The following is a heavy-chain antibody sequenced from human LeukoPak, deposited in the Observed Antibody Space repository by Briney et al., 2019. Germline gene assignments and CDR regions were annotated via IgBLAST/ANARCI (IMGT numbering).Heavy chain of an antibody. V-gene: IGHV3-30*18. CDR1: GFTFSTYV. Sequence: GGSLRLSCAASGFTFSTYVIHWVRQALGKGLEWAALISYDGSSKYYADSVKGRFTISRDNSKNTVYLQMDSLRPEDTAVYYCAKVTTSTKYYSGMDVWGQGTTVTVSS. CDR2: ISYDGSSK. CDR3: AKVTTSTKYYSGMDV. J-gene: IGHJ6*02. D-gene: IGHD2-21*02.